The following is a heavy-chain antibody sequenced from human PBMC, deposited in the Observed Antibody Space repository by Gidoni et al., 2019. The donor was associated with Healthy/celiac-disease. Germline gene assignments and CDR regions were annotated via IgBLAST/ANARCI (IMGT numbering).Heavy chain of an antibody. J-gene: IGHJ4*02. Sequence: EVQLLESGGGLVQPGGSLRLSCVASGFTFSHHAMSWVRQAPGKGLEWVSAISGRGGSTYYADSVKGRFTISRDNSKNTLYLQMNSLRAEDTAVYYCAKFSPSVNIVVVPAAIWGQGTLVTVSS. CDR3: AKFSPSVNIVVVPAAI. D-gene: IGHD2-2*01. CDR2: ISGRGGST. CDR1: GFTFSHHA. V-gene: IGHV3-23*01.